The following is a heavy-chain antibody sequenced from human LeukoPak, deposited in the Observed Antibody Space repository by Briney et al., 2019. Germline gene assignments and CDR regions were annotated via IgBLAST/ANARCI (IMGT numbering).Heavy chain of an antibody. CDR3: ARSYSGYDFDY. CDR1: GGSISSYY. Sequence: ETLSLTCTVSGGSISSYYWSWIRQPPGKGLEWIGYIYYSGSTNYNPSLKSRVTISVDTSKNQFSLKLSSVTAADTAVYYCARSYSGYDFDYWGQGTLVTVSS. CDR2: IYYSGST. V-gene: IGHV4-59*01. D-gene: IGHD5-12*01. J-gene: IGHJ4*02.